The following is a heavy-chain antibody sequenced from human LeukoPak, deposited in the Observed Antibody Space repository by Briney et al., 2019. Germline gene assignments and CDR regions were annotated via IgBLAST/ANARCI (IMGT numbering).Heavy chain of an antibody. V-gene: IGHV3-9*01. CDR1: GFTFDHYA. CDR3: TRLYGSGSSAYDF. CDR2: INVNGNDT. Sequence: GGSLRLSCAASGFTFDHYAMHCGRQVPGEGLECVSGINVNGNDTGYADSVKGRFTISRDNAKNSLYLQMNNLRAEDTELYCCTRLYGSGSSAYDFWGQGPLVTVSS. J-gene: IGHJ4*02. D-gene: IGHD3-10*01.